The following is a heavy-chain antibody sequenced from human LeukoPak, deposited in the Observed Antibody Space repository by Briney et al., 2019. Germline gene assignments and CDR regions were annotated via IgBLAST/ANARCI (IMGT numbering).Heavy chain of an antibody. Sequence: GGSLRLSCAASGFTFGSYAMSWVRQAPGKGLEWVSGISSSGGSTDYADSVKGRFTVSRDNSKNTLYLQMNSLRVEDTAVYYCARESSGHYFDYWGQGTLVTVSS. V-gene: IGHV3-23*01. CDR1: GFTFGSYA. J-gene: IGHJ4*02. CDR2: ISSSGGST. D-gene: IGHD6-25*01. CDR3: ARESSGHYFDY.